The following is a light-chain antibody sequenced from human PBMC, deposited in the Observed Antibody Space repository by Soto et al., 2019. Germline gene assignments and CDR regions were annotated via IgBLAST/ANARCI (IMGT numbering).Light chain of an antibody. V-gene: IGKV3-15*01. J-gene: IGKJ1*01. CDR1: QSISSN. Sequence: EIMMTQSPATLSLSPGGRATLSCRASQSISSNLAWYQQKPGQAPRLLIYGASTRATGIPARFSGSGPGTEFTLTITSRQSEHVEVYYCQQYHNWPPWTFGQGTKVEIK. CDR2: GAS. CDR3: QQYHNWPPWT.